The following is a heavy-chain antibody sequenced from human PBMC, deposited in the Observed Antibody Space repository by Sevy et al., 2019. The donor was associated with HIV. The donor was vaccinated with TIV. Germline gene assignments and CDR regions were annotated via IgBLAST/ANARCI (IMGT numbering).Heavy chain of an antibody. V-gene: IGHV3-33*01. J-gene: IGHJ4*02. CDR2: IGSDGAYE. CDR1: GFTFSNYA. CDR3: ARVGYYYENAAYYAHDS. Sequence: GGSLRLSCAATGFTFSNYAMHWVRQAPGKGMEWVAIIGSDGAYEHHGESVKGRFTISRDNSKNTVDLQMNNVRVENTEVYYCARVGYYYENAAYYAHDSWGQGTLVTVSS. D-gene: IGHD3-22*01.